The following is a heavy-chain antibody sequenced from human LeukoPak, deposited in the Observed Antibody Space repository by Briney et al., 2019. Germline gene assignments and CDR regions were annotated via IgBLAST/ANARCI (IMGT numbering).Heavy chain of an antibody. J-gene: IGHJ4*02. CDR2: FDPEDGET. D-gene: IGHD5-24*01. CDR1: GGTFSKHS. V-gene: IGHV1-24*01. CDR3: ATDQGYNSFDY. Sequence: GASVKVSCKASGGTFSKHSISWVRQAPGKGLEWMGGFDPEDGETIYAQKFQGRVTMTEDTSTDTAYMELSSLRSEDTAVYYCATDQGYNSFDYWGQGTLVTVSS.